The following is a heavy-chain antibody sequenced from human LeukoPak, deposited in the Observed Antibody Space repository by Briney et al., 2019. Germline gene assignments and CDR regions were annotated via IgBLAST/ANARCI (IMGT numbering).Heavy chain of an antibody. J-gene: IGHJ4*02. CDR3: AKDPIVDGDYEDFDY. V-gene: IGHV3-23*01. CDR2: ISSGGSYT. D-gene: IGHD4-17*01. CDR1: GFTFSSYA. Sequence: PGGSLRLSCAASGFTFSSYAMSWGRQAPGKGLEWVSTISSGGSYTYYADSVKGRFTVSRDNSKNTLYLQMNSLRAEDTAVYYCAKDPIVDGDYEDFDYWGQGTLVTVSS.